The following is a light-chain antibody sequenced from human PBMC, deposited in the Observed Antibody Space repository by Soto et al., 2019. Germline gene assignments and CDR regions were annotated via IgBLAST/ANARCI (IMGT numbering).Light chain of an antibody. V-gene: IGLV2-14*01. J-gene: IGLJ2*01. Sequence: QSALTQPASVSGSPGQSITISCTGTHSDVGGYNYVSWYQQHPGKAPKLMIYDVSNRPSGVSNRFSGSKSGNTASLTISGLQAEDEADYYCSSYTSSNTVVFGGGTKLTVL. CDR3: SSYTSSNTVV. CDR2: DVS. CDR1: HSDVGGYNY.